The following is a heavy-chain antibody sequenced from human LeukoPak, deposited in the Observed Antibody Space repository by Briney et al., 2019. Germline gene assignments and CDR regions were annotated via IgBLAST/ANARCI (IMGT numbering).Heavy chain of an antibody. Sequence: SETLSLTCTVSGYSISSGYYWGWIRQPPGKGLEWIGSIYHSGSTYYNPSLKSRVTISVDTSKNQFSLKLSSVTAADTAVYYCARVRGSGAFDIWGQGTMVTVSS. CDR1: GYSISSGYY. J-gene: IGHJ3*02. CDR3: ARVRGSGAFDI. D-gene: IGHD3-10*01. V-gene: IGHV4-38-2*02. CDR2: IYHSGST.